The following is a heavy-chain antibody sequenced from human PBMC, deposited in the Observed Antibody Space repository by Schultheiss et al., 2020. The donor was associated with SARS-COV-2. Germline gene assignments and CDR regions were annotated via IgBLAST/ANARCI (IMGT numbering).Heavy chain of an antibody. J-gene: IGHJ6*02. D-gene: IGHD3-16*01. V-gene: IGHV1-2*04. Sequence: ASVKVSCKASGYTFTGYYMHWVRQAPGQGLEWMGWINPNSGGTNYAQKFQGWVTMTRDTSISTAYMELSRLRSDDTAVYYCAREGGQNNYYYYGMDVWGQGTKVTVSS. CDR1: GYTFTGYY. CDR3: AREGGQNNYYYYGMDV. CDR2: INPNSGGT.